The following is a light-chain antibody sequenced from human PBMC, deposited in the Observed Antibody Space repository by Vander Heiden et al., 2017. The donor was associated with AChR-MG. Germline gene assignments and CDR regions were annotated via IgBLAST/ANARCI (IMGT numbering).Light chain of an antibody. CDR3: QEYNSWT. CDR2: QAS. Sequence: DIQMTQSPSILSASVGDRVTITCRASQSVSSWLAWYELKPGKAPTLLIYQASNLESGVPSRFSGSGSGTEFTLTITSLQPDYFATYYCQEYNSWTFGQGTKVEIK. V-gene: IGKV1-5*03. CDR1: QSVSSW. J-gene: IGKJ1*01.